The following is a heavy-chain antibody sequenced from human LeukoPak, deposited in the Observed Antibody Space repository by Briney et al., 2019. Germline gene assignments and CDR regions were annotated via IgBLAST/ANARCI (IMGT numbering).Heavy chain of an antibody. V-gene: IGHV4-59*08. CDR3: ARLTARSWFDP. D-gene: IGHD1-14*01. CDR2: ISYSGST. Sequence: SETLSLTCTVSGGSITSDYWSWIRQPPGKGLECIGYISYSGSTNSNPSLKSRVTISIDTSKNQFSLKLSSVTATVTAVYYCARLTARSWFDPWGQGTLVTVSS. CDR1: GGSITSDY. J-gene: IGHJ5*02.